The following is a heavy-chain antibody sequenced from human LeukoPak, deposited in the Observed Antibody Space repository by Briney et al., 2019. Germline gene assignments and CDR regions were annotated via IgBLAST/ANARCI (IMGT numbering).Heavy chain of an antibody. Sequence: GGSLRLSCAASGFSFSSYAMNWVRQAPGKGLEWVSTISGSGANTYYADSVKGRFTISRDNSKNTLYLQMNSLRAEDTAVYYCAKELDSSGYFDYWGQGTLVTVSS. D-gene: IGHD3-22*01. J-gene: IGHJ4*02. CDR3: AKELDSSGYFDY. CDR1: GFSFSSYA. V-gene: IGHV3-23*01. CDR2: ISGSGANT.